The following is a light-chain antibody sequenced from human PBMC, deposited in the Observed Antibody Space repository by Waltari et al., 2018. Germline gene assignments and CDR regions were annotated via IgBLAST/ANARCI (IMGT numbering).Light chain of an antibody. J-gene: IGKJ5*01. CDR1: QSVSSY. Sequence: EIVLTQYPATLSLFPGERATLSCRASQSVSSYLAWYQQKPGQAPRLLIYDASNMATGSPARFSGSGSGTDFTLSISNLEPEDFAVDYCQQRSNWPPITLGQGTRLEIK. CDR2: DAS. V-gene: IGKV3-11*01. CDR3: QQRSNWPPIT.